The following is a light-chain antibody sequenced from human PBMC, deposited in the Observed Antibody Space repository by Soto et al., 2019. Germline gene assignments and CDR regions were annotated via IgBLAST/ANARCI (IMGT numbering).Light chain of an antibody. CDR2: DVN. CDR3: CSYAGGSYA. V-gene: IGLV2-11*01. CDR1: NSDVGGYNY. J-gene: IGLJ1*01. Sequence: QSALTHARSGSSSPRHSGGITCTGTNSDVGGYNYVSWYQEQPGKAPRVMIYDVNKRPSGVPDRFSGSKSGNTASLTISGFQAEDAADYYPCSYAGGSYASRTGTTVPLL.